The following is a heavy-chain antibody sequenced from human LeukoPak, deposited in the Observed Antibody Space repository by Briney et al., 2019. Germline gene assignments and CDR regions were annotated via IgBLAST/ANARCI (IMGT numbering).Heavy chain of an antibody. Sequence: PGGSLRLSCAASGFTFSSYAINWVRQAPGKGLEWASTISESDGSTYYADSVKGRFTISRDNSKNTLYLQMSSLRAEDTAVYYCTKFDAPSSRKNYWGQGTLVTVSS. CDR3: TKFDAPSSRKNY. CDR1: GFTFSSYA. CDR2: ISESDGST. J-gene: IGHJ4*02. V-gene: IGHV3-23*01.